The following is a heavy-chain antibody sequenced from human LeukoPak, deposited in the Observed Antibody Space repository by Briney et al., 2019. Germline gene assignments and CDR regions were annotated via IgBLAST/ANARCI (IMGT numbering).Heavy chain of an antibody. CDR2: ISGSGRTM. CDR3: ARGGLYGYDAFDY. V-gene: IGHV3-48*03. CDR1: GFTFSSYE. D-gene: IGHD5-12*01. Sequence: PGGSLRLSCAASGFTFSSYEMNWVRQAPGKGLEWVSYISGSGRTMSYADSVKGRFTISRDNAKNSLYLQMNSLRVEDTAVYHCARGGLYGYDAFDYWGQGTLVTVSS. J-gene: IGHJ4*02.